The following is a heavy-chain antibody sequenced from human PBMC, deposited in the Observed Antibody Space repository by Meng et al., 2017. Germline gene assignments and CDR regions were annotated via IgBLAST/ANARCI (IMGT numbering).Heavy chain of an antibody. Sequence: VHMVQFGAEVKKPGASVRVYCKASGYTFTGYNMHWVRQAPGQGLEWMGRINPNSGGTNYAQKFQGRVTMTRDTSISTAYMELSRLRSDDTAVYYCARGYSSSWYTDYWGQGTLVTVSS. D-gene: IGHD6-13*01. CDR3: ARGYSSSWYTDY. J-gene: IGHJ4*02. CDR1: GYTFTGYN. V-gene: IGHV1-2*06. CDR2: INPNSGGT.